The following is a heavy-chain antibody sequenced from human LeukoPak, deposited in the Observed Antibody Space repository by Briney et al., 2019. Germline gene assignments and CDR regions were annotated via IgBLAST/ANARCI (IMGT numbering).Heavy chain of an antibody. CDR1: GFAFSRLA. D-gene: IGHD3-22*01. V-gene: IGHV3-23*01. CDR3: AKDANYYDRSGFFIPFDY. J-gene: IGHJ4*02. CDR2: ISGNGHQT. Sequence: PGGSLRLSCSASGFAFSRLAMNWVRHLPGKGLDWVSTISGNGHQTYYGDSVKGRFSVSRDNSKNILYLQMDSLRADDSALYYCAKDANYYDRSGFFIPFDYWGQGTLVTVSS.